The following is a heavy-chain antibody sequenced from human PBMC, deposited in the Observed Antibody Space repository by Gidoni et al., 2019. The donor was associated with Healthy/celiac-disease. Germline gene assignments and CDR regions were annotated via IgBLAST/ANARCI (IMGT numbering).Heavy chain of an antibody. D-gene: IGHD4-4*01. CDR3: AKGTTASPNYYYYMDV. J-gene: IGHJ6*03. CDR2: ISGSGGST. V-gene: IGHV3-23*04. Sequence: EVQLVESGGGLVQPGGSLRLSCAASGFTLSSEAMSWVRQAPGKGLGWASAISGSGGSTYYADSVKGRFTISRDNSKNTLYLQMNSLRAEDTAVYYCAKGTTASPNYYYYMDVWGKGTTVTVSS. CDR1: GFTLSSEA.